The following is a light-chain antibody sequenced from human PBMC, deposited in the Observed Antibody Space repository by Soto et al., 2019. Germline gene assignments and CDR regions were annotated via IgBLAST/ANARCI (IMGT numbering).Light chain of an antibody. CDR1: QSIGNY. Sequence: DTQMTQSPSSLSASVGERVTITGRASQSIGNYLSWYAQKPGKAPKLLIYGASSLQSGVPSRFSGSGSGTYFTLTINNLQPEDFATYDCQQSDNIPFTFGQGTKLEI. CDR3: QQSDNIPFT. J-gene: IGKJ2*01. CDR2: GAS. V-gene: IGKV1-39*01.